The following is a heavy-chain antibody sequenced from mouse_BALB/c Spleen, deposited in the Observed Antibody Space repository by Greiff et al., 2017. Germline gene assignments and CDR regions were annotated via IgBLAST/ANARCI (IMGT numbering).Heavy chain of an antibody. CDR1: GFNIKDYY. J-gene: IGHJ3*01. D-gene: IGHD2-10*02. V-gene: IGHV14-1*02. Sequence: VQLKQSGAELVRPGALVKLSCKASGFNIKDYYMHWVKQRPEQGLEWIGWIDPENGNTIYDPKFQGKASITADTSSNTAYLQLSSLTSEDTAVYYCAKYGNSFAYWGQGTLVTVS. CDR2: IDPENGNT. CDR3: AKYGNSFAY.